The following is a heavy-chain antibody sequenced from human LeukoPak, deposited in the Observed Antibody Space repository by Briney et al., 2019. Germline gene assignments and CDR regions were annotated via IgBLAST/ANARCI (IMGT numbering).Heavy chain of an antibody. J-gene: IGHJ4*02. CDR2: ISSSSSYI. V-gene: IGHV3-21*04. CDR3: AKDTGYYYDSSNYWV. CDR1: GFTFSSYS. D-gene: IGHD3-22*01. Sequence: GGSLRLSCAASGFTFSSYSMNWVRQAPGKGLEWVSSISSSSSYIYYADSVKGRFTISRDNAKNSLYLQMNSLRAEDTALYYCAKDTGYYYDSSNYWVWGQGTLVTVSS.